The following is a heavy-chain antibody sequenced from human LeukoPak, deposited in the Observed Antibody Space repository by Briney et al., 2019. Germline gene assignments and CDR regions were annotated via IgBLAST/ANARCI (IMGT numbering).Heavy chain of an antibody. CDR3: AKDRGHYGDSNFDY. J-gene: IGHJ4*02. V-gene: IGHV3-30*02. D-gene: IGHD4-17*01. CDR1: GFTFSSYG. CDR2: IRYDGTNK. Sequence: GGSLRLSCAASGFTFSSYGMHWVRQAPGKGLEWVAFIRYDGTNKYYADSVKGRFTISRDNFKNTLYLKMNNLRAEDTAVYYCAKDRGHYGDSNFDYWGQGTLVTVSS.